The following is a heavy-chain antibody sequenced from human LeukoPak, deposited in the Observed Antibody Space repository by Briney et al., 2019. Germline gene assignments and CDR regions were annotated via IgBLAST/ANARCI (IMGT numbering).Heavy chain of an antibody. Sequence: GESLKISCKGSGYSFTSYWIGWVRQMPGKGLEWMGIIYPGDSDTRYSPSFQGKLTISADKSISAAYLQWSSLKASETAMYYCARPLTDYGSYDFWSGPTLSPNWFDPWGQGTLVTVSS. CDR1: GYSFTSYW. V-gene: IGHV5-51*01. CDR2: IYPGDSDT. D-gene: IGHD3-3*01. CDR3: ARPLTDYGSYDFWSGPTLSPNWFDP. J-gene: IGHJ5*02.